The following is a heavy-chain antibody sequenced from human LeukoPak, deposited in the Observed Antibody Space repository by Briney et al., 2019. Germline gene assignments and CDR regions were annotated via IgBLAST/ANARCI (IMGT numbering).Heavy chain of an antibody. J-gene: IGHJ5*02. CDR2: INPNSGGT. V-gene: IGHV1-2*02. CDR1: GYTFTGYY. Sequence: ASVKVSCKASGYTFTGYYMHWVRQAPGQGLEWMGWINPNSGGTNYAQKFQGRVTMTRDTSISTAYMELSRLRSDDMAVYYCARGSVLRFLEWLSTGFDPWGQGTLVTVSS. CDR3: ARGSVLRFLEWLSTGFDP. D-gene: IGHD3-3*01.